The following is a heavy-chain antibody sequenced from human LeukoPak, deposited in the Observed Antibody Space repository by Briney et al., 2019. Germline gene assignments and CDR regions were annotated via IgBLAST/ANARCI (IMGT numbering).Heavy chain of an antibody. J-gene: IGHJ3*02. CDR3: ARRELNWNDPQSRAFDI. CDR2: IYPGDSDT. CDR1: GYSFTSYW. Sequence: GESLKISCKGSGYSFTSYWIGWVRQMPGKGLEWMGIIYPGDSDTRYSPSFQGQVTISADKSTSTAYLQWSSLKASDTAMYYCARRELNWNDPQSRAFDIWGQGTMVTVSS. D-gene: IGHD1-20*01. V-gene: IGHV5-51*01.